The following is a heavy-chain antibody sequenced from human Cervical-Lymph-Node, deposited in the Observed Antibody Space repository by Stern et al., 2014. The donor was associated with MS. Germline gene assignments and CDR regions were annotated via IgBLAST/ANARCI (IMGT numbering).Heavy chain of an antibody. V-gene: IGHV3-21*01. CDR3: ATKRSIFGVSFDY. D-gene: IGHD3-3*01. CDR1: GFLFSTYS. CDR2: ITSNSDYR. Sequence: VQLVESGGGLVKPGGSLRLSCAASGFLFSTYSMTWVRQAPGKGLEWVSSITSNSDYRHYSDSVKGRFTISRDNAKDSLYLQMNRLRAEDTAVYYCATKRSIFGVSFDYWGQGTLVTVSS. J-gene: IGHJ4*02.